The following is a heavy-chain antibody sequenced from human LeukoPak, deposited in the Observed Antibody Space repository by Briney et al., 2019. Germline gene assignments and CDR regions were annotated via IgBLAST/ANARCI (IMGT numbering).Heavy chain of an antibody. J-gene: IGHJ6*02. CDR1: GFTFSSYW. CDR2: KKEDGSEK. CDR3: ARAGGTYSSSWALQAYYYYGMDV. V-gene: IGHV3-7*01. Sequence: GGSLRLSCAASGFTFSSYWMNWVRQAPGKGLEWVGKKKEDGSEKYYVDSVKGRLTISRDNAKNSTDLQMNSLRGEDTAVYYCARAGGTYSSSWALQAYYYYGMDVWGQGTTVTVSS. D-gene: IGHD6-13*01.